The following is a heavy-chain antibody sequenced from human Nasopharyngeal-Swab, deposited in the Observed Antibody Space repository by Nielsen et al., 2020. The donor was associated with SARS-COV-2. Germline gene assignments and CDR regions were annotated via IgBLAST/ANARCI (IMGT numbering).Heavy chain of an antibody. J-gene: IGHJ3*02. CDR2: IYSGGST. Sequence: VRQAPGKGLEWVSVIYSGGSTYYADSVKGRLTISRDNSKNTLYLQMNSLRAEDTAVYYCARSRGRDGYNYAFDIWGQGTMVTVSS. D-gene: IGHD5-24*01. CDR3: ARSRGRDGYNYAFDI. V-gene: IGHV3-53*01.